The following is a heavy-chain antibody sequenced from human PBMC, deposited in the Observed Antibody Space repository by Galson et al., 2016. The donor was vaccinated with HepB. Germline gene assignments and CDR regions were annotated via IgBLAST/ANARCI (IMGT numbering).Heavy chain of an antibody. CDR3: AAECGGGSCYLNYHYSYGMDV. Sequence: SLRLSCAASRFTFSNAWMSWVRQAPGKGLEWVGRIKSKTDGGTTDYAAPVKGRFAISRDDSKKILYLQMNSLSTEDTAVYYCAAECGGGSCYLNYHYSYGMDVWGQGTTVTVSS. V-gene: IGHV3-15*01. CDR1: RFTFSNAW. CDR2: IKSKTDGGTT. D-gene: IGHD2-15*01. J-gene: IGHJ6*02.